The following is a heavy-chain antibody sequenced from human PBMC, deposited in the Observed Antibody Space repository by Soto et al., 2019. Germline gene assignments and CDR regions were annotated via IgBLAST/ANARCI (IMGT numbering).Heavy chain of an antibody. D-gene: IGHD3-22*01. CDR3: ARDSRYYYDSSGYYPPYYYGMDV. CDR2: IIPIFGTA. V-gene: IGHV1-69*13. CDR1: GGTFSSYA. J-gene: IGHJ6*02. Sequence: SVKVSCKASGGTFSSYAISWVRQAPGQGLEWMGGIIPIFGTANYAQKFQGRVTITADESTSTAYMELSSLRSEDTAVYYCARDSRYYYDSSGYYPPYYYGMDVWGQGTTVTVS.